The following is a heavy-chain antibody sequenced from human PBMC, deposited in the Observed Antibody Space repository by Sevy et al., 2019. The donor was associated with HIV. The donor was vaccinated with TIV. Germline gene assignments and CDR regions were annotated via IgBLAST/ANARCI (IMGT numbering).Heavy chain of an antibody. CDR3: AHETFGRFES. Sequence: GGSLRLSCAASGFTFSANWMNWVRQAPGKGLEWVANIKAEGGDKHYVDSVEGRFTISRDNAKNLLFLQMNSLRVEDTAVYYCAHETFGRFESWGQGTLVTVSS. CDR2: IKAEGGDK. V-gene: IGHV3-7*01. D-gene: IGHD3-16*01. CDR1: GFTFSANW. J-gene: IGHJ4*02.